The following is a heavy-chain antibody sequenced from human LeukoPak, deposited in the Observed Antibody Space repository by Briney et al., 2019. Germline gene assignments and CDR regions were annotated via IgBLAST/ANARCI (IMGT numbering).Heavy chain of an antibody. CDR3: VRNLAVAGTCFDS. CDR1: GFTLSNYW. J-gene: IGHJ4*02. CDR2: IKQDGSDR. D-gene: IGHD6-19*01. V-gene: IGHV3-7*03. Sequence: GGSLRLSCAASGFTLSNYWMSWVRQAPGTGLEWVANIKQDGSDRNYVTSVRGRFTISRDNAESSLYLQMNSLRVEDTAVYYCVRNLAVAGTCFDSWGQGTLVTVSS.